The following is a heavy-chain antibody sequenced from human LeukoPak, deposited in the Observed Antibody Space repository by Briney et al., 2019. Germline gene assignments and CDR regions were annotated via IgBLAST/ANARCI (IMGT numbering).Heavy chain of an antibody. CDR1: GFTFSSYG. Sequence: GGSLRLSCAASGFTFSSYGMHWVRQAPGKGLEWVAVIWYDGSNKYYADSVKGRFTISRDNSKNTLYLQMNSLRAEDTAVYYCASGNIAAAGYIDYWGQGALVTVSS. D-gene: IGHD6-13*01. V-gene: IGHV3-33*01. J-gene: IGHJ4*02. CDR3: ASGNIAAAGYIDY. CDR2: IWYDGSNK.